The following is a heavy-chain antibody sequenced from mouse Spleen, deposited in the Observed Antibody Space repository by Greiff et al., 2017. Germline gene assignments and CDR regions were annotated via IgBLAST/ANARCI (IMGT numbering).Heavy chain of an antibody. V-gene: IGHV1S81*02. D-gene: IGHD1-1*02. CDR1: GYTFTSYW. J-gene: IGHJ1*01. CDR3: ARRVGDWYFDV. CDR2: INPSNGRT. Sequence: QVQLQQPGAELVKPGASVKLSCKASGYTFTSYWMHWVKQRPGQGLEWIGEINPSNGRTNYNEKFKSKATLTVDKSSSTAYMQLSSLTSEDSAVYYCARRVGDWYFDVWGAGTTVTVSS.